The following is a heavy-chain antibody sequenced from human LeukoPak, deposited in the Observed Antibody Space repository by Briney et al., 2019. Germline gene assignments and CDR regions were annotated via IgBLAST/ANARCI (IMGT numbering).Heavy chain of an antibody. J-gene: IGHJ4*02. CDR1: GFTFNTYG. Sequence: GGSLRLSCAASGFTFNTYGMNWVRRAPGKGLEWVSSISTSSSYIYYADSVKGRFTISRDNAKNSLYLQMSSLRGEDTAVYYCARDESGSRFDYWGQGTLVTVSS. D-gene: IGHD1-26*01. V-gene: IGHV3-21*01. CDR3: ARDESGSRFDY. CDR2: ISTSSSYI.